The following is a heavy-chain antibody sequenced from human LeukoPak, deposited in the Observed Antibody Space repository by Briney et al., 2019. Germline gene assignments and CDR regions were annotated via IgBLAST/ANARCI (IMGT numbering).Heavy chain of an antibody. J-gene: IGHJ4*02. Sequence: SQTLSLTCTVSGGSISSGGYYWSWIRQHPGKGLEWIGEINHSGSTNCNPSLKSRVTISVDTSKNQFSLKLSSVTAADTAVYYCARGPNVLLWFGEFQSFDYWGQGTLVTVSS. CDR3: ARGPNVLLWFGEFQSFDY. CDR2: INHSGST. CDR1: GGSISSGGYY. V-gene: IGHV4-31*03. D-gene: IGHD3-10*01.